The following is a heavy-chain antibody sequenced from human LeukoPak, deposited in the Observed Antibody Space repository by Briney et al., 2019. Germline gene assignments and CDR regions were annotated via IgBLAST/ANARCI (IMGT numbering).Heavy chain of an antibody. D-gene: IGHD1-26*01. CDR1: GGSISSGDYY. CDR3: ATSGSYYDAFDI. Sequence: SETLSLTCAVSGGSISSGDYYWSWIRQPPGKGLEWIGYIYYSGSTYYNPSLKSRVTISVDTSKNQFSLKLSSVTAADTAVYYCATSGSYYDAFDIWGQGTMVTVSS. CDR2: IYYSGST. V-gene: IGHV4-30-4*08. J-gene: IGHJ3*02.